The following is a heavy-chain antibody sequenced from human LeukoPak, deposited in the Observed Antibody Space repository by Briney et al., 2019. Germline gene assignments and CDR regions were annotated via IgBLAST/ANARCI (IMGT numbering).Heavy chain of an antibody. V-gene: IGHV3-21*01. J-gene: IGHJ4*02. CDR3: ARDHIRGSYYHDY. CDR1: GFTFSSYS. D-gene: IGHD1-26*01. CDR2: ISSSSSYI. Sequence: PGGSLRLSCAASGFTFSSYSRNWVRQAPGKGLEWVSSISSSSSYIYYADSVKGRFTISRDNAKNSLYPQMNSLRAEDTAVYYCARDHIRGSYYHDYWGQGTLVTVSS.